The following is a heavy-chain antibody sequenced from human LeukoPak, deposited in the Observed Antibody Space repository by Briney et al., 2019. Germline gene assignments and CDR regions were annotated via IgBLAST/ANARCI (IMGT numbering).Heavy chain of an antibody. D-gene: IGHD5-18*01. Sequence: GGSLRLSCAASGFTFSSYAMHWVRQAPGEGLEYVSAISSNGGSTYYANSVKGRFTISRDNSKNTLYLQMGSLRAEDMAVYYCARAMNTAMGPGGYWGQGTLVTVSS. CDR3: ARAMNTAMGPGGY. CDR1: GFTFSSYA. V-gene: IGHV3-64*01. CDR2: ISSNGGST. J-gene: IGHJ4*02.